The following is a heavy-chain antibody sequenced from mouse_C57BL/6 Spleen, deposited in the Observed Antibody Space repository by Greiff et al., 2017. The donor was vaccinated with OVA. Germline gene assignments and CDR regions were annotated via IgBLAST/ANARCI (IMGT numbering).Heavy chain of an antibody. D-gene: IGHD3-3*01. CDR1: GFTFSSYG. Sequence: EVKLMESGGDLVKPGGSLKLSCAASGFTFSSYGMSWVRQTPDKRLEWVATISSGGSYTYYPDSVKGRFTISRDNAKNTLYLQMSSLKSEDTAMYYCARQGKGLDFDYRGQGTTLTVSS. V-gene: IGHV5-6*01. CDR3: ARQGKGLDFDY. CDR2: ISSGGSYT. J-gene: IGHJ2*01.